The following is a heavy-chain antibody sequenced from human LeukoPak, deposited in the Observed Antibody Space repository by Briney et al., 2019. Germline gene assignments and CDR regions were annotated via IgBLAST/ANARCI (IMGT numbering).Heavy chain of an antibody. CDR2: ISGSGTYI. J-gene: IGHJ4*02. V-gene: IGHV3-21*01. CDR1: KFTFSTLS. Sequence: GGSLRLSCAASKFTFSTLSMNWVRQAPGKGLEWVSSISGSGTYIYYADPVKGRFTISRDNAKNSLYLQMNSLRAEDTGVYYCAPVRGVFWGQGTLVTVSS. D-gene: IGHD3-10*01. CDR3: APVRGVF.